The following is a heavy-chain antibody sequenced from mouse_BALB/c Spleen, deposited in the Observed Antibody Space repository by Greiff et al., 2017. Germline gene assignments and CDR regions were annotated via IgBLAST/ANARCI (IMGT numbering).Heavy chain of an antibody. CDR2: ICGDGST. Sequence: VKLMESGPGLVAPSQTLSITCTVSGFSLTGYGVNWVRQPPGKGLEWLGMICGDGSTDYNPALKSRLSNSKNNSKSQVILKMNSLQTDDTARYYCAREGDGWFAVWGAGTAVTVS. J-gene: IGHJ1*01. CDR3: AREGDGWFAV. V-gene: IGHV2-6-7*01. CDR1: GFSLTGYG. D-gene: IGHD1-1*02.